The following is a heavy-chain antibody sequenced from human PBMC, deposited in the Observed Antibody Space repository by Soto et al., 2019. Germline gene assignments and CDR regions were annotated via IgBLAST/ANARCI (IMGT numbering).Heavy chain of an antibody. CDR3: AKDMNWGGMTTIHYFDS. CDR2: ISSNSDTI. CDR1: GFTADDYA. D-gene: IGHD4-17*01. Sequence: EVQLVESGGGLVQPGRSLRLSCVASGFTADDYAMHWVRQAPGKGLEWVSGISSNSDTIDYEDSVKGPFAISRENAKNSLFLQMNSLRPEDTALYYCAKDMNWGGMTTIHYFDSWGQGTLVTVSS. V-gene: IGHV3-9*02. J-gene: IGHJ4*02.